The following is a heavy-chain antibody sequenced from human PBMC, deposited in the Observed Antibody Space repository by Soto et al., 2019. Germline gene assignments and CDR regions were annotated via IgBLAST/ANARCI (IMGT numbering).Heavy chain of an antibody. CDR1: GGTFSNYA. J-gene: IGHJ4*02. D-gene: IGHD2-2*01. Sequence: QVQVVQSGAEVKKPGSSVKVSCKASGGTFSNYAISWLRQAPGHGLEWVGGIIPLTETPVYAQTVQGRLNITADELTSAAYIELRSLRSDDTAVYYCAIGTRTSWTCDFWGQGTLVTVSS. V-gene: IGHV1-69*01. CDR3: AIGTRTSWTCDF. CDR2: IIPLTETP.